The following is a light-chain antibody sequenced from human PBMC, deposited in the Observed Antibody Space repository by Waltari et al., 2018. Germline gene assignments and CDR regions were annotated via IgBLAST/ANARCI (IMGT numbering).Light chain of an antibody. V-gene: IGLV2-14*03. Sequence: QSALTQPASVSGSPGQSITISCTGTSSDIGGYDFVSWYQHHPGKAPKLIIYDVSLRPSGVSNRFSGSKSGNTASLTISGLQAEDETHYYCSSYTTSSTQVVFGGGTKLTVL. CDR2: DVS. CDR1: SSDIGGYDF. CDR3: SSYTTSSTQVV. J-gene: IGLJ2*01.